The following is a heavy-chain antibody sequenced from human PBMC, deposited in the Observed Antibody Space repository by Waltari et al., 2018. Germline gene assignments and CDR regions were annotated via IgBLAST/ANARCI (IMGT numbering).Heavy chain of an antibody. CDR3: ARLGYYGSGSYGY. D-gene: IGHD3-10*01. J-gene: IGHJ4*02. V-gene: IGHV4-34*01. CDR1: GGSFSGYY. CDR2: INHSGST. Sequence: QVQIQQWGAGLLKPSETLSLTCAVYGGSFSGYYWSWIRQPPGKGLEWIGEINHSGSTNYNPSLKSRVTISVDTSKNQFSLKLSSVTAADTAVYYCARLGYYGSGSYGYWGQGTLVTVSS.